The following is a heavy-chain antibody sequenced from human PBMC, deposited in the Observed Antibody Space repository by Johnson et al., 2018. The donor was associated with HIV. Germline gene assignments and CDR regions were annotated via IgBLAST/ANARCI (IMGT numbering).Heavy chain of an antibody. Sequence: QVQLVESGGGVVQPGRSLRLSCAASGFTFSSYAMHWVRQAPGKGLEWVAVISYDGSNKYYADSVKGRFTISRDNSKHTLYLQMNSLRAEDTAVYYCARGSLSGSPDIWGQGTMVTVSS. CDR1: GFTFSSYA. CDR3: ARGSLSGSPDI. CDR2: ISYDGSNK. D-gene: IGHD1-26*01. V-gene: IGHV3-30*04. J-gene: IGHJ3*02.